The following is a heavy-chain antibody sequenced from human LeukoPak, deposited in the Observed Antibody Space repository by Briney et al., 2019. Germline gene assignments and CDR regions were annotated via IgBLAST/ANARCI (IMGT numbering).Heavy chain of an antibody. CDR2: IKEDGSEK. J-gene: IGHJ4*02. D-gene: IGHD6-19*01. V-gene: IGHV3-7*01. Sequence: GGSLRLSCAASGLTFSNYWMSWVRQAPGKGLEWVANIKEDGSEKYYVDSVKGRFTVSRDNAKNSLYLQMNSLRTEDTAVYYCARDPEWLARGFYFDYWRQGTLVTVSS. CDR3: ARDPEWLARGFYFDY. CDR1: GLTFSNYW.